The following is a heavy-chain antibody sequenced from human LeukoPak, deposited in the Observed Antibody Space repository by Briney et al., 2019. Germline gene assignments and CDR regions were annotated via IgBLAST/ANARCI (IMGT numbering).Heavy chain of an antibody. Sequence: PGGSLRLSCAASGFTFSSYAMSWVRQAPGKGLECVSAISGSGGSTYYADSVKGRFTISRDNSKNTLYLQMNSLRAEDTAVYYCAKDLGRGFVFDCWGQGTLVTVSS. CDR3: AKDLGRGFVFDC. CDR1: GFTFSSYA. V-gene: IGHV3-23*01. J-gene: IGHJ4*02. CDR2: ISGSGGST. D-gene: IGHD1-26*01.